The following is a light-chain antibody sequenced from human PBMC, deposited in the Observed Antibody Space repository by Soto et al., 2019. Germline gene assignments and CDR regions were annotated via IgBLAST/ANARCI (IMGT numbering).Light chain of an antibody. V-gene: IGLV2-14*01. CDR2: EVT. CDR3: SAYTSTTAHVV. CDR1: SSDVGGYNY. Sequence: QSALTQPASMSGSPGQSITISCTGASSDVGGYNYVSWYQHHPGKAPKLLIFEVTNRPSGVSDRFSASKSGNTASLTISGLQADVEADYYCSAYTSTTAHVVFGGGTKVTVL. J-gene: IGLJ2*01.